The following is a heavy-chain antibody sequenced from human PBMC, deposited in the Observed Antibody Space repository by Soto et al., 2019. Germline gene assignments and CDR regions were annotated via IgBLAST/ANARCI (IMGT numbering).Heavy chain of an antibody. Sequence: PSETLSLTCAVSGAYMRNDYYYWSWVRQNPGKGLEWIGEIYHSGGTNSNPSLKSRVTMSVDKSKNQLSLKLSFVTAADTAVYYCARRQNFFDYWGQGTLVTVSS. CDR1: GAYMRNDYYY. CDR2: IYHSGGT. J-gene: IGHJ4*02. CDR3: ARRQNFFDY. V-gene: IGHV4-30-4*08.